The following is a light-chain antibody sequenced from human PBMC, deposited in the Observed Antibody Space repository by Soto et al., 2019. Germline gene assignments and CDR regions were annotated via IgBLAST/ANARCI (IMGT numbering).Light chain of an antibody. CDR3: HQRQSWPRT. V-gene: IGKV3-11*01. J-gene: IGKJ1*01. CDR1: QAVNTR. Sequence: EIVLTQSPATLSSFPGDRVTLSCRASQAVNTRLAWYQHRPDQAPRPLIYLASNRAAGVPARFSGSGSGTEFTLTTSDVEPEDFAVYYCHQRQSWPRTFGQGTTVDI. CDR2: LAS.